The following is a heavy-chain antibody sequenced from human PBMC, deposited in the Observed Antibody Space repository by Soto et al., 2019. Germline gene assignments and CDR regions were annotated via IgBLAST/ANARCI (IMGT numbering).Heavy chain of an antibody. V-gene: IGHV1-2*02. CDR1: GYTFTGYY. J-gene: IGHJ4*02. CDR3: ARVAGSGSQDELRY. Sequence: QVQLVQSGAEVRKPGASVKVSCKASGYTFTGYYVHWVRQAPGQGLEWMGWINPNTGGTNYAQKFQGRVTMTSDTSIPTAYMELRRLRSDDAAVYYCARVAGSGSQDELRYWGQGNRVTVPS. D-gene: IGHD1-26*01. CDR2: INPNTGGT.